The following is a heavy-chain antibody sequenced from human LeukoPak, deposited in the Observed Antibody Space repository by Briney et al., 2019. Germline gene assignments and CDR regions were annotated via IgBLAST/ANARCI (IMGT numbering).Heavy chain of an antibody. V-gene: IGHV4-39*01. CDR2: IYYSGST. Sequence: SETLSLTCTVSGGSLSGSSYYWGWIRQPPGKGLEYIGSIYYSGSTYYNPSLKSRVTISVDTSKNQFSLKLTSVTAADTAVYYCARGPRGAYFDYWGQGTLVTVSS. CDR1: GGSLSGSSYY. J-gene: IGHJ4*02. D-gene: IGHD4-17*01. CDR3: ARGPRGAYFDY.